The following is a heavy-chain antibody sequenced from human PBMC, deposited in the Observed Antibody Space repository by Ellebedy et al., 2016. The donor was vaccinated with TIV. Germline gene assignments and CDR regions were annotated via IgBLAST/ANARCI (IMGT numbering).Heavy chain of an antibody. V-gene: IGHV4-59*01. CDR3: ARGVTTIGS. D-gene: IGHD4-17*01. Sequence: SETLSLTCSVSAGSIRGYYWSWVRQPPGKGLEWIGHIHFSGSAGYNPSLESRVTMSVDMSKNHFSLKLTSVTAADTAVYYCARGVTTIGSWGQGTLVTVSS. CDR2: IHFSGSA. CDR1: AGSIRGYY. J-gene: IGHJ4*02.